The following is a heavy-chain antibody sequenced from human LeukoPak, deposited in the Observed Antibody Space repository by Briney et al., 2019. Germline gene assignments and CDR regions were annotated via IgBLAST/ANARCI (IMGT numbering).Heavy chain of an antibody. Sequence: PSQTLSLTCTVSGGSISSGGYYWSWIRQHPGKGLEWIGYIYYSGSTYYNPSLKSRVTISVDTSKNQFSLKLSSVTAADTAVYYCARDGRGYSYGFDYWGQGTLVTVSS. CDR3: ARDGRGYSYGFDY. V-gene: IGHV4-31*03. CDR1: GGSISSGGYY. CDR2: IYYSGST. D-gene: IGHD5-18*01. J-gene: IGHJ4*02.